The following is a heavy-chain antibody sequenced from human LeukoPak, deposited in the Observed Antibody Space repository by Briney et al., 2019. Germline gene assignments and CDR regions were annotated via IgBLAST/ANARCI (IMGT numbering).Heavy chain of an antibody. D-gene: IGHD5-18*01. CDR3: ARQKSEGWIQVWGDFDY. Sequence: GESLKISCKGSGYSFTSYWIGWVRQMPGKGLEWMAIIYPGDSGTRYTPSFQGQVTISADKSISTAYLQWSSLKASDTAMYYCARQKSEGWIQVWGDFDYWGQGTLVTVSS. V-gene: IGHV5-51*01. J-gene: IGHJ4*02. CDR1: GYSFTSYW. CDR2: IYPGDSGT.